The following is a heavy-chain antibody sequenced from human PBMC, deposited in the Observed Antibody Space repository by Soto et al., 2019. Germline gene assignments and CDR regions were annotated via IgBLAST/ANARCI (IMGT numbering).Heavy chain of an antibody. V-gene: IGHV3-23*01. Sequence: EVQLLESGGGLVQPGGSLRLSCAASGFTFSNYAMSWVRQAPGKGLEWVSGISSSGGDTPYADSVKGRFTISRDNSKNTVYLQMNSLRAEDTAVYYCAMKAAGNCPFDYWGQGTLVTVSS. J-gene: IGHJ4*02. CDR3: AMKAAGNCPFDY. D-gene: IGHD6-13*01. CDR1: GFTFSNYA. CDR2: ISSSGGDT.